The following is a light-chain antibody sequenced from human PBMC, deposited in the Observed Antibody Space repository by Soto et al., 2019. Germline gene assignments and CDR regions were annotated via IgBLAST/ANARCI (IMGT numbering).Light chain of an antibody. CDR2: AAS. V-gene: IGKV3-15*01. CDR1: QSIGSN. J-gene: IGKJ5*01. CDR3: QHYINCPPFP. Sequence: ILMTQSPVTLSVSPGDSATLSCRASQSIGSNLAWYQQKPGQAPRLLIYAASTRVTGLPGRFSGRGSGTEFTLTTSGLRCEVFAIYYCQHYINCPPFPFGQGTRREIK.